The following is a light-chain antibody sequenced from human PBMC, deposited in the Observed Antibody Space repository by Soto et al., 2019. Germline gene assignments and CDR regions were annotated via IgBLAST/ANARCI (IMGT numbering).Light chain of an antibody. Sequence: MTQSPSSLSASVGDRVTITCRASQSVATNLAWYQQRPGQAPRLLLYGASKRAIGLPARFSGSGSGTEFTLTITSLQSEDFAVYYCQQYNNWPQTFGQGTKVDIK. CDR3: QQYNNWPQT. V-gene: IGKV3-15*01. CDR1: QSVATN. J-gene: IGKJ1*01. CDR2: GAS.